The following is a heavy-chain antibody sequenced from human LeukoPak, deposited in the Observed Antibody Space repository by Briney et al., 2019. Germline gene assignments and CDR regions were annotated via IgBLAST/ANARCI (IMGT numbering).Heavy chain of an antibody. J-gene: IGHJ4*02. D-gene: IGHD3-10*01. V-gene: IGHV4-59*01. Sequence: PSETLSLTCTVSGGSISSYYWGWIRQPPGKGLEWIGYIYYSGSTSYNPSLESRVTISVDTSKNQFSLKLSSVTAADTAVYYCARGSLWVNFDYWGQGTLVTVSS. CDR1: GGSISSYY. CDR3: ARGSLWVNFDY. CDR2: IYYSGST.